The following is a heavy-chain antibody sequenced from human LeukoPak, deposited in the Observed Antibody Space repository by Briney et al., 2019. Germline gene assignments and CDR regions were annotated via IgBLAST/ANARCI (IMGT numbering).Heavy chain of an antibody. D-gene: IGHD2-21*02. CDR1: GVSISSGGYS. J-gene: IGHJ4*02. CDR2: IYHSGST. CDR3: ASSYCGGDCYSLYYFDY. V-gene: IGHV4-30-2*01. Sequence: SETLSLTCAVSGVSISSGGYSWSWIRQPPGKGLEWIGYIYHSGSTYYNPSLKSRVTISVDRSKNQFSLKLSSVTAADTAVYYCASSYCGGDCYSLYYFDYWGQGTLVTVSS.